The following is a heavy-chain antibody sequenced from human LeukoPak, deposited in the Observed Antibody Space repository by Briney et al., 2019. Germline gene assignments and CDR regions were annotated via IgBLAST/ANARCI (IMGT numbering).Heavy chain of an antibody. CDR2: ISDSGNTI. V-gene: IGHV3-11*04. D-gene: IGHD7-27*01. J-gene: IGHJ4*02. Sequence: GGSLRLSCAASGFTFSDYYMSWIRQAPGKGLEWVSYISDSGNTIHYADSVRGRFTISRNNAENSLYLQMNNLRDEDTAVYYCAKTGERDYWGRGTLVTVSS. CDR3: AKTGERDY. CDR1: GFTFSDYY.